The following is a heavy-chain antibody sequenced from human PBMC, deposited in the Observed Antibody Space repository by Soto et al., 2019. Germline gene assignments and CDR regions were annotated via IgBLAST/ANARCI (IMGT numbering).Heavy chain of an antibody. CDR2: INRSGST. CDR3: ASGSYNWFDP. Sequence: TLSLTCAVYGGSFSGYYWSWIRQPPGKGLEWIGEINRSGSTNYNPSLKSRVTISVDTSKNQFSLKLSSVTAADTAVYYCASGSYNWFDPWGQGTLVTVSS. CDR1: GGSFSGYY. D-gene: IGHD3-10*01. V-gene: IGHV4-34*01. J-gene: IGHJ5*02.